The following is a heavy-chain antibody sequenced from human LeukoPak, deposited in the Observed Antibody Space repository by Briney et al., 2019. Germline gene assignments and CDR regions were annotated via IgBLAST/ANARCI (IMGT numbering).Heavy chain of an antibody. CDR3: ARGGPIAVAGPDY. D-gene: IGHD6-19*01. CDR2: ISSSSSYI. J-gene: IGHJ4*02. CDR1: GFTFSSYS. V-gene: IGHV3-21*01. Sequence: GGSLRLSCAASGFTFSSYSMNWVRQAPGKGLEWVSSISSSSSYIYYADSVKGRFTISRDNAKNSLYLQMNSLRAEDTAVHYCARGGPIAVAGPDYWGQGTLVTVSS.